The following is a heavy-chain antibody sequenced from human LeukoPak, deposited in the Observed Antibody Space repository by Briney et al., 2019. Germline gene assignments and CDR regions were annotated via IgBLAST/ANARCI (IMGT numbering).Heavy chain of an antibody. CDR2: INSDGSST. CDR1: GFTFSSYW. J-gene: IGHJ4*02. Sequence: PGGSLRLSCAASGFTFSSYWMHWVRHAPGKGLVWVSRINSDGSSTNYADSVKGRFTISRDNAKNTLHMQMNSLRAEDTGVYYCARGSRGSGTASDYWGQGTLVTVSS. V-gene: IGHV3-74*01. CDR3: ARGSRGSGTASDY. D-gene: IGHD3-10*01.